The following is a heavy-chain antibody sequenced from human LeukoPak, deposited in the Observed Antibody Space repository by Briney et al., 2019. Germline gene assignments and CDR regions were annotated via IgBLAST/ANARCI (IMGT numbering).Heavy chain of an antibody. J-gene: IGHJ4*02. Sequence: SETLSLTCTVSGGSISSHYWSWIRQPPGKGLEWIGYIYYSGSTNYNPSLKSRVTISVDTSKNQFSLKLSFVTAADTAVYYCARFPEYSSSRGKFDYWGQGTLVTVSS. V-gene: IGHV4-59*11. CDR3: ARFPEYSSSRGKFDY. CDR1: GGSISSHY. CDR2: IYYSGST. D-gene: IGHD6-6*01.